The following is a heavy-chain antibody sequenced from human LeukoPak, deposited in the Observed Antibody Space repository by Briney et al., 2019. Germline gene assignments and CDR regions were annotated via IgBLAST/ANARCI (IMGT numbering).Heavy chain of an antibody. V-gene: IGHV4-39*01. CDR3: ARHPTYGPFDH. J-gene: IGHJ4*01. Sequence: PSETLSLTCTVSGGSISSSSYYWGWIRQPPGTGLEWIGTIYSSGTPYYNPSLKSRVTISVDTSKNQFSLKLTSVTAADTAVFYCARHPTYGPFDHWGHGALVTVSS. CDR2: IYSSGTP. D-gene: IGHD3-10*01. CDR1: GGSISSSSYY.